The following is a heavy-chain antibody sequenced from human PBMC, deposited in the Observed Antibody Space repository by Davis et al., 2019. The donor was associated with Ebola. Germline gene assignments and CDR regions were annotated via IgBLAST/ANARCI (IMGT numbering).Heavy chain of an antibody. D-gene: IGHD2-15*01. V-gene: IGHV3-23*01. Sequence: PSETLSLTCAASGFTFSSYAMSWVRQAPGKGLEWVSAISGSGGSTYYADSVKGRFTISRDNSKNTLYLQMNSLRAEDTAVYYCAKNDCSGGSCYLVDYWGQGTLVTVFS. CDR2: ISGSGGST. CDR3: AKNDCSGGSCYLVDY. J-gene: IGHJ4*02. CDR1: GFTFSSYA.